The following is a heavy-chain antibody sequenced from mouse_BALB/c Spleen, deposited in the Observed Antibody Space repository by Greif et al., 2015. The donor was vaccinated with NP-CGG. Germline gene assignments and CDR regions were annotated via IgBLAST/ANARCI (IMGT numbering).Heavy chain of an antibody. CDR3: ARVPPYYRYDAYWYFDV. CDR2: IWSGGST. V-gene: IGHV2-4-1*01. CDR1: GFSLTSYG. J-gene: IGHJ1*01. D-gene: IGHD2-14*01. Sequence: QVQLQQSGPGLVQPSQSLSITCTVSGFSLTSYGVHWVRQSPGKGLEWLGVIWSGGSTDYNAAFISRLSISKDNSKSXVFFKMNSLQADDTAIYYCARVPPYYRYDAYWYFDVWGAGTTVTVSS.